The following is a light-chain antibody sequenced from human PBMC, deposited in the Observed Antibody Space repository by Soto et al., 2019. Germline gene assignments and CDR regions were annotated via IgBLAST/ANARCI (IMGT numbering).Light chain of an antibody. J-gene: IGLJ1*01. CDR1: DSNIGTNG. Sequence: QSVLTQPPSASATPGQRVTISCSGSDSNIGTNGVSWYQHLSGTAPQLRVDSYNQRPSGVPDRFSGSKSGTSASLAISGLQSEDEADYFCATWDVSLNGYVFGTGTKLTVL. V-gene: IGLV1-44*01. CDR2: SYN. CDR3: ATWDVSLNGYV.